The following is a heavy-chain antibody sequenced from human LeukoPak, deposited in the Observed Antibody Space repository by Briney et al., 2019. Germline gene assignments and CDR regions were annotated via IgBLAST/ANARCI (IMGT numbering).Heavy chain of an antibody. V-gene: IGHV3-21*01. J-gene: IGHJ4*02. CDR2: ISSSSSYI. CDR1: GFTLSSYS. D-gene: IGHD4-17*01. Sequence: GGSLRLSCAASGFTLSSYSMDWVRQAPGKGLEWVSSISSSSSYIYYADSVKGRFTISRDNAKNSLYLQMNSLRAEDTAVYYCARRDYGDSPFDYWGQGTLVTVSS. CDR3: ARRDYGDSPFDY.